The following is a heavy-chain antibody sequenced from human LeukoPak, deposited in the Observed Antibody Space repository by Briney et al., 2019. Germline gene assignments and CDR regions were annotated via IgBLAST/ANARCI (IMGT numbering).Heavy chain of an antibody. CDR1: GFTFRSYA. V-gene: IGHV3-23*01. Sequence: GGSLRLSRAASGFTFRSYAMSWVRQAPGKGLEWVSGISGSGGSTYYADSVKGRFTISRDNSKNTLYLQMNRLRAEDTAVYYCEKDLYSFGPFDYWGQGTLVTVSS. J-gene: IGHJ4*02. CDR3: EKDLYSFGPFDY. CDR2: ISGSGGST. D-gene: IGHD5-18*01.